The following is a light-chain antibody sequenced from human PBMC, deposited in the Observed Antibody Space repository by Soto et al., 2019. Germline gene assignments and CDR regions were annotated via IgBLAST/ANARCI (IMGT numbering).Light chain of an antibody. Sequence: PGERATLSCRASQRVPSSQVGWYQQRNGRTPRLLIFAASTRATGVPDRFSGSGSQTDFTLTINKVEPEDSAVYYCQQYGSTPPFTFGQGTKLEIK. CDR2: AAS. V-gene: IGKV3-20*01. CDR3: QQYGSTPPFT. CDR1: QRVPSSQ. J-gene: IGKJ2*01.